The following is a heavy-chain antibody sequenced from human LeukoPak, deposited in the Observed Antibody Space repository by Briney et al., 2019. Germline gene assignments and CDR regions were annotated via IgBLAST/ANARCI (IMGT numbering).Heavy chain of an antibody. Sequence: GGSLRLSCAASGFTFNTYWMSWVRQTPGKGLEWVANIKHDGSEKYYVDSVRGRFTISRDNAKKSLYLQMNSLKAVDSAVYFCAREQFLANAYDLWGQGTTVIVSS. V-gene: IGHV3-7*01. D-gene: IGHD6-19*01. CDR3: AREQFLANAYDL. CDR2: IKHDGSEK. J-gene: IGHJ3*01. CDR1: GFTFNTYW.